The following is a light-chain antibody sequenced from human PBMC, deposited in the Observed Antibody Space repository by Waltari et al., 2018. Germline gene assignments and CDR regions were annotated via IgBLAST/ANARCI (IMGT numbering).Light chain of an antibody. CDR1: QSLVYSDGNIY. V-gene: IGKV2-30*01. CDR3: MQGTNWPQS. J-gene: IGKJ2*03. Sequence: DVVMTQSPLSLPVTLGQPASISCRSSQSLVYSDGNIYLTWFQQRPGQSPRRLIYKGSRRDSGVPDRFSGSGSGTDFTLRISRVEAEDVGLYFCMQGTNWPQSFGQGTKLEIK. CDR2: KGS.